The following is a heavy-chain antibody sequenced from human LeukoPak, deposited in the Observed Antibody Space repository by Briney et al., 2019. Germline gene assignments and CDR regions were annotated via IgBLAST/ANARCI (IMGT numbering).Heavy chain of an antibody. Sequence: GGSLRLSCAASGFTFSSYAVSWVRQGPGKGLEWVSAISGGGGSTYYADSVKGRFTISRDNAKNTLYLQMNSLTAEDTAIYYCARDSKYVMDVWGQGTTVTVSS. V-gene: IGHV3-23*01. CDR3: ARDSKYVMDV. CDR1: GFTFSSYA. D-gene: IGHD4-11*01. J-gene: IGHJ6*02. CDR2: ISGGGGST.